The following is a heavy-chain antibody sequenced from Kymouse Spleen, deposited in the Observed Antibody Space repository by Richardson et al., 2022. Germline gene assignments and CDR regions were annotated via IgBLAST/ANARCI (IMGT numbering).Heavy chain of an antibody. J-gene: IGHJ4*02. D-gene: IGHD3-22*01. CDR3: ARGNYYDSSGYYYGYFDY. V-gene: IGHV3-13*01. CDR2: IGTAGDT. Sequence: EVQLVESGGGLVQPGGSLRLSCAASGFTFSSYDMHWVRQATGKGLEWVSAIGTAGDTYYPGSVKGRFTISRENAKNSLYLQMNSLRAGDTAVYYCARGNYYDSSGYYYGYFDYWGQGTLVTVSS. CDR1: GFTFSSYD.